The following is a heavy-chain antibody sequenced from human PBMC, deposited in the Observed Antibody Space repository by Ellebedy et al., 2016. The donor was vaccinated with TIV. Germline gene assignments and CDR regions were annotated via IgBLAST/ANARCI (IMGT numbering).Heavy chain of an antibody. CDR2: INHSGST. CDR1: GGSFNGYY. CDR3: ASGQQDSLDY. Sequence: MPSETLSLTCTCYGGSFNGYYWTWIRQAPGKGLEWLGEINHSGSTNYNPSLKNRVTISVDTSKNQFSLKLYSMTAADTAVYYCASGQQDSLDYWGQGTVVTVSS. V-gene: IGHV4-34*01. J-gene: IGHJ4*02.